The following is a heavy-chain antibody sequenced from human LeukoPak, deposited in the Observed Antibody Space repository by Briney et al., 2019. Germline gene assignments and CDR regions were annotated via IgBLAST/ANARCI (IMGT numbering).Heavy chain of an antibody. CDR2: ILTGDGNT. D-gene: IGHD6-25*01. V-gene: IGHV1-3*04. CDR3: AREGGYSSGSFDY. Sequence: ASVKVSCKASGYTFTSYAIQWVRQAPGQRLEWMGWILTGDGNTKYSQKFQDRVTITRDTSASTVYMELGSLRSEDTAVYYCAREGGYSSGSFDYWGQGTLVTVSS. J-gene: IGHJ4*02. CDR1: GYTFTSYA.